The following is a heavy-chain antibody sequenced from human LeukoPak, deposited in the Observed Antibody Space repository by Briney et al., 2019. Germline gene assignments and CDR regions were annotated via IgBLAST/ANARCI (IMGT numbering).Heavy chain of an antibody. CDR3: AREYAAAGTPGNWFDP. V-gene: IGHV3-74*01. CDR2: INSDGSSK. D-gene: IGHD6-13*01. J-gene: IGHJ5*02. CDR1: GFTFSSCW. Sequence: GGSLRLSCAASGFTFSSCWMHWVRQAPGKGLVWVSRINSDGSSKSYADSVKGRFTISRDNAKNTLYLQMNSLRAEDTAVYYCAREYAAAGTPGNWFDPWGQGTLVTVSS.